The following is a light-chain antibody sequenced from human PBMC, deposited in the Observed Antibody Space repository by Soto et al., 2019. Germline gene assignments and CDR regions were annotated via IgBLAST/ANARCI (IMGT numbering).Light chain of an antibody. Sequence: QAVVTQEPSLTVSPGGTGTLTCASNTGVVTSGYYPNWVQQKPGQPPRALIYSTDRKHSWTPARFSGSLLGGKAALILSGVQPEDEADYYCLLYVGHGQQVFGGGTKVTVL. J-gene: IGLJ3*02. V-gene: IGLV7-43*01. CDR2: STD. CDR3: LLYVGHGQQV. CDR1: TGVVTSGYY.